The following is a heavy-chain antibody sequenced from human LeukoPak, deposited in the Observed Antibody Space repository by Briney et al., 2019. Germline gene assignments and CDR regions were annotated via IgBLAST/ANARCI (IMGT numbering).Heavy chain of an antibody. D-gene: IGHD3-10*01. CDR2: IIPIFGTA. Sequence: SVKVSCKASGGTFSSYAISWVRQAPGQGLEWMGGIIPIFGTANYAQKFRGRVTITADESTSTAYMELSSLRSEDTAVYYCARSRHYYGSGRESGIYNWFDPWGQGTLVTVSS. CDR1: GGTFSSYA. J-gene: IGHJ5*02. CDR3: ARSRHYYGSGRESGIYNWFDP. V-gene: IGHV1-69*01.